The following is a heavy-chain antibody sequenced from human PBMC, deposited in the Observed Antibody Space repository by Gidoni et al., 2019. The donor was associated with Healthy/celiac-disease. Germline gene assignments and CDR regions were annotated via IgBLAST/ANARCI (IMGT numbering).Heavy chain of an antibody. D-gene: IGHD6-13*01. Sequence: EVQLVESGGGLVKPGGSLRLSCAASGFTFSIARMSWVRQASGKGLEWVGRIKSKTDGGTTDYAAPVKGRFTISRDDSKNTLYLQMNSLKTEDTAVYYCTTDYSSSWYSSRYYYGMDVWGQGTTVTVSS. J-gene: IGHJ6*02. CDR2: IKSKTDGGTT. CDR3: TTDYSSSWYSSRYYYGMDV. CDR1: GFTFSIAR. V-gene: IGHV3-15*01.